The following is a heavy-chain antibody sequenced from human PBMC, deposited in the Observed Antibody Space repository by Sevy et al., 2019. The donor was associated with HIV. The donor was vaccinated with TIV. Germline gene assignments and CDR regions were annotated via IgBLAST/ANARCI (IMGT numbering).Heavy chain of an antibody. J-gene: IGHJ4*02. D-gene: IGHD3-10*01. Sequence: LSLTCAASGFTFSSYAMHWVRQAPGKGLEWVSAISNSGSGGSTYYADSVKGRFTISRDNSKNTLYLQMNSLRAEDTAVYYCAKDRVSGTYYTGDFDYWGQGTLVTVSS. CDR3: AKDRVSGTYYTGDFDY. V-gene: IGHV3-23*01. CDR1: GFTFSSYA. CDR2: ISNSGSGGST.